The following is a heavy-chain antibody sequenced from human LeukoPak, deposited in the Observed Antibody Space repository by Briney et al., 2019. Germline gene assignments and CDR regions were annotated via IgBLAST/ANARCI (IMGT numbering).Heavy chain of an antibody. Sequence: SETLSLTCAVYGGSFSGYYWSWIRQPPGKGLEWIGEINHSGSTNYNPSLKSRVTISVDTSKNQVSLKLSSVTAADTAVYYCARGTTMIVVVITSRAPRYFDLWVRGTLVTVSS. V-gene: IGHV4-34*01. D-gene: IGHD3-22*01. J-gene: IGHJ2*01. CDR1: GGSFSGYY. CDR2: INHSGST. CDR3: ARGTTMIVVVITSRAPRYFDL.